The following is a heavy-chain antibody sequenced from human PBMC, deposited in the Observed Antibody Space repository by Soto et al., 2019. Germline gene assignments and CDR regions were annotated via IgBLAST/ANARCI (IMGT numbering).Heavy chain of an antibody. CDR1: GGSISSYY. CDR3: AREGARYCSGGSCYSVTPD. J-gene: IGHJ4*02. V-gene: IGHV4-59*01. Sequence: PSETXSLTCTVSGGSISSYYWRWIRQPPGKGLEWIGYIYYSGSTNYNPSLKSRVTISVDTSKNQFSLKLSSVTAADTAVYYCAREGARYCSGGSCYSVTPDWGQGTLVTVSS. CDR2: IYYSGST. D-gene: IGHD2-15*01.